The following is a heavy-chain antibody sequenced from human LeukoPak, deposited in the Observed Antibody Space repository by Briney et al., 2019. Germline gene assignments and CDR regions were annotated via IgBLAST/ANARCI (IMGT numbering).Heavy chain of an antibody. D-gene: IGHD3-16*01. CDR2: INHSGST. J-gene: IGHJ6*03. CDR3: ARATMITFGGVTYYYYYMDV. Sequence: PSETLSLSCAVSGGSINSYYWSWIRQPPGKGLEWIGEINHSGSTNYNPSLKSRVTISVDTSKNQFSLKLSSVTAADTAVYYCARATMITFGGVTYYYYYMDVWGKGTTVTVSS. CDR1: GGSINSYY. V-gene: IGHV4-34*01.